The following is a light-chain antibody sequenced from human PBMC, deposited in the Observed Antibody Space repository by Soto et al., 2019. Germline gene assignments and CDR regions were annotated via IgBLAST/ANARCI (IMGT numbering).Light chain of an antibody. V-gene: IGKV3-20*01. CDR3: QQYHRNPRP. CDR2: DAS. J-gene: IGKJ1*01. CDR1: QSISSRY. Sequence: EIVLTQSPGTLSLSPGERATLSCRASQSISSRYLAWYQQKPGQPPRLLIYDASSRATGIPDRFSGSGSGTDFTLTINRLQCQVYGVYHCQQYHRNPRPVGQRTNV.